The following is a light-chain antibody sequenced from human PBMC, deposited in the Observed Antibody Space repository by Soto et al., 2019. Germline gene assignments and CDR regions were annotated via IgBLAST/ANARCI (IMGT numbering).Light chain of an antibody. V-gene: IGKV3-11*01. CDR2: DAS. CDR3: QHRSNWPWT. Sequence: EIVLTQSPGTLSLSPGERATLSCRASQSVSSYLAWYQQKPGQAPRLLIYDASNRATGVPARFSGSGSGTDFTLTISSLEPEDFAVYYCQHRSNWPWTFGQGTKVEIK. J-gene: IGKJ1*01. CDR1: QSVSSY.